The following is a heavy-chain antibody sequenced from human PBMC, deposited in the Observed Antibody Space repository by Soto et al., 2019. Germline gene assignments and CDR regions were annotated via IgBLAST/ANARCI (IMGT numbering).Heavy chain of an antibody. Sequence: PSETLSLTCAVYGGSFSGDYWSWIRQPPGKGLEWIGEINHSGSTNYNPSLKSRVTISVDTSKNQFSLKLSSVTAADTAVYYCARDTSDGYEHYSDYWGQGTLVTVSS. CDR2: INHSGST. CDR3: ARDTSDGYEHYSDY. CDR1: GGSFSGDY. J-gene: IGHJ4*02. V-gene: IGHV4-34*01. D-gene: IGHD5-12*01.